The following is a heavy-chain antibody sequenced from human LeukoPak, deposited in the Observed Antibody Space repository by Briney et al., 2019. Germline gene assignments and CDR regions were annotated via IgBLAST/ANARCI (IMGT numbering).Heavy chain of an antibody. CDR3: TPAIGYFDY. D-gene: IGHD2-21*02. Sequence: GASVKVSCKASGYTFTSYGISWVRQAPGQGLEWMGWINPNSGGTNYAQKFQGRVTMTRDTSISTAYMELSRLRSDDTAVYYCTPAIGYFDYWGQGTLVTVSS. CDR2: INPNSGGT. J-gene: IGHJ4*02. CDR1: GYTFTSYG. V-gene: IGHV1-2*02.